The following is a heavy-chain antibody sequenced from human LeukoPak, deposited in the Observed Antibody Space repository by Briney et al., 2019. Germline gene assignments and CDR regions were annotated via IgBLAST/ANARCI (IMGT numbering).Heavy chain of an antibody. Sequence: ASVKVSCKASGGTFSSYAISWVRQAPGQGLEWMGGFIPIFGTANYAQKFQGRVTITADESTSTAYMELSSLRSEDTAVYYCARGDSSGYYYFDYWGQGTLVTVSS. CDR1: GGTFSSYA. J-gene: IGHJ4*02. V-gene: IGHV1-69*01. D-gene: IGHD3-22*01. CDR3: ARGDSSGYYYFDY. CDR2: FIPIFGTA.